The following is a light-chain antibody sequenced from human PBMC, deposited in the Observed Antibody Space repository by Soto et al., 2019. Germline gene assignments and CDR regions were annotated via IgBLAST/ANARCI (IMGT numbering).Light chain of an antibody. CDR2: AAS. J-gene: IGKJ2*01. V-gene: IGKV1-39*01. Sequence: DIQMTQSPSSLSASVGDGVTITCRASQSITTYLNWYQQKPGKAPKLLMYAASNLQSGVPSRFSGSGSGTEFTLTISSLQPEDFATYYCQQSYSTPRTFGQGTKLEIK. CDR1: QSITTY. CDR3: QQSYSTPRT.